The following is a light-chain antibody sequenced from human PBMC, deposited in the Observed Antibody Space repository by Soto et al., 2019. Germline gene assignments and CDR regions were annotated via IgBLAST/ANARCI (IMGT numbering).Light chain of an antibody. CDR2: DVS. Sequence: EVVMRQSPATLSVSPGEGATLSCRASQNISSYLIWYQQKPGQAPRLLIYDVSNRATGIPARFSGSGSGTDFTLTISSLEPEDFAVYYCQQRSNWPRTFDQGTKVEIK. CDR3: QQRSNWPRT. V-gene: IGKV3-11*01. CDR1: QNISSY. J-gene: IGKJ1*01.